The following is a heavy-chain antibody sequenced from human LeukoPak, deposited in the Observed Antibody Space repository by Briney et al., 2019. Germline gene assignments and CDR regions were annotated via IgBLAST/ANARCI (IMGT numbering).Heavy chain of an antibody. V-gene: IGHV1-69*05. CDR1: GGTFSSYA. CDR3: STKDY. J-gene: IGHJ4*02. Sequence: SVKVSCKASGGTFSSYAISWVRQAPGQGLEWMGGIIPIFGTASYAQKFQGRVTMTRDTSTSTVYMELSSLRSEDTAVYYCSTKDYWGQGTLVTVSS. CDR2: IIPIFGTA.